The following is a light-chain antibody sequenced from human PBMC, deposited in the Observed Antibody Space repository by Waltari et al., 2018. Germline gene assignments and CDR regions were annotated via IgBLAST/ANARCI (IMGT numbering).Light chain of an antibody. CDR2: RNN. V-gene: IGLV1-47*01. CDR3: AAWDDSLSGVV. J-gene: IGLJ2*01. Sequence: QSVLTQPPSASGTPGPRVPISCSGITHTIGSNYVCWYQQLPGTTPKLLIYRNNQRPSGVPDRFSGSKSGTSASLAISGLRSEDEADYYCAAWDDSLSGVVFGGGTKLTVL. CDR1: THTIGSNY.